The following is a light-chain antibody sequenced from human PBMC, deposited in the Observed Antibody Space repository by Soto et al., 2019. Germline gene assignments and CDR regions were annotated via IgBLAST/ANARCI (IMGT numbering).Light chain of an antibody. CDR2: GAS. V-gene: IGKV3-20*01. CDR3: HQYGTSPYT. J-gene: IGKJ2*01. Sequence: EIVLTQSPGTLSLSPGERATLSCRASQSVSSSYLAWYQQKPGQPPRLLIYGASSRATGIPDRFSASGSGTDFTLTISRLEPEDFAVYYCHQYGTSPYTFGQGTKLEIK. CDR1: QSVSSSY.